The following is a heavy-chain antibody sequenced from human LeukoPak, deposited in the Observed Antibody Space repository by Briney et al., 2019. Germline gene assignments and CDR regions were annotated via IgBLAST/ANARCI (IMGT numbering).Heavy chain of an antibody. CDR2: ISSSSSYI. J-gene: IGHJ4*02. Sequence: GGSLRLSCAASGFTFSSYSMNWVRQAPGKGLEWVSSISSSSSYIYYADSVKGRFTISRDNAKNSLYLQMNSLRAEDTAVYYCASFDYDSSGYLFGSGWGRGTLVTVSS. V-gene: IGHV3-21*01. CDR3: ASFDYDSSGYLFGSG. D-gene: IGHD3-22*01. CDR1: GFTFSSYS.